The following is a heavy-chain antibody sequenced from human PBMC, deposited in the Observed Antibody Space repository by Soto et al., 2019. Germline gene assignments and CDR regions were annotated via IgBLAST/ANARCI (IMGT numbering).Heavy chain of an antibody. D-gene: IGHD3-10*01. CDR1: GFTFSSYS. CDR2: ISSSSSTI. Sequence: GGSLRLSCAASGFTFSSYSMNWVRQAPGKGLEWVSYISSSSSTIYYADSVKGRFTISRDNAKNSLYLQMNSLRDEDTAVYYCASGITMVRGVIIGTYYYGMDVWGQGTTVTVSS. J-gene: IGHJ6*02. V-gene: IGHV3-48*02. CDR3: ASGITMVRGVIIGTYYYGMDV.